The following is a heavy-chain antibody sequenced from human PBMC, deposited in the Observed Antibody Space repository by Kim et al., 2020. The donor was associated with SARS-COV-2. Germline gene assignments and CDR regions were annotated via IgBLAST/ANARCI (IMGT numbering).Heavy chain of an antibody. D-gene: IGHD6-13*01. CDR3: ARDIAAADYYYYYGMDV. CDR2: IWYDGSNK. CDR1: GFTFSSYV. Sequence: GGSLRLSCAASGFTFSSYVMHWVRQAPGKGLEWVAVIWYDGSNKYYADSVKGRFTISRDNSKNTLYLQMNSLRAEDTAVYYCARDIAAADYYYYYGMDVWGQGTTVTVSS. J-gene: IGHJ6*02. V-gene: IGHV3-33*01.